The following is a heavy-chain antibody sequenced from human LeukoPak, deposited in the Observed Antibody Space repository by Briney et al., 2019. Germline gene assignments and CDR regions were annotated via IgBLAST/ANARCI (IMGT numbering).Heavy chain of an antibody. Sequence: GGSLRLSCAASGFTFSSYWMHWVRQAPGKGLVWDSRINSDGSSTSYADSVKGRFTISRDNAKNTLYLQMNSLRAEDTAVYYCARDDSRGYSGYGADYWGQGTLVTVSS. J-gene: IGHJ4*02. CDR3: ARDDSRGYSGYGADY. V-gene: IGHV3-74*01. CDR1: GFTFSSYW. CDR2: INSDGSST. D-gene: IGHD5-12*01.